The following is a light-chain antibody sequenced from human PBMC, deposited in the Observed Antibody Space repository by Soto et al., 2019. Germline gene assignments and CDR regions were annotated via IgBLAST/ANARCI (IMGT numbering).Light chain of an antibody. Sequence: EIVLTESPGTLSLSPEESATLSCRASQNFGISYLAWYQQKPGQAPRLLIYGASSRATGIPDRFSGSGSGTDFTLAISRVEPEDFAVYYCQPYNNWPLTFGGGTKVESK. CDR3: QPYNNWPLT. J-gene: IGKJ4*01. V-gene: IGKV3-20*01. CDR2: GAS. CDR1: QNFGISY.